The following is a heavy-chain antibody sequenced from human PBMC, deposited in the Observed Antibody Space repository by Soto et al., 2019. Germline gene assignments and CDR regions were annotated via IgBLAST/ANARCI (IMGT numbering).Heavy chain of an antibody. Sequence: EVQLLESGGGLVQPGGSLRLSCAASGFTFSSYAMSWVRQAPGKGLEWGSAISGSGGSTYYADSVKGRLTISRDNSKNTLYLRMNSLRAEDTAIYYCAKESGTLDVRYYDWLSDGAIDYWGQGTLVTVSS. D-gene: IGHD3-9*01. V-gene: IGHV3-23*01. CDR3: AKESGTLDVRYYDWLSDGAIDY. CDR2: ISGSGGST. J-gene: IGHJ4*02. CDR1: GFTFSSYA.